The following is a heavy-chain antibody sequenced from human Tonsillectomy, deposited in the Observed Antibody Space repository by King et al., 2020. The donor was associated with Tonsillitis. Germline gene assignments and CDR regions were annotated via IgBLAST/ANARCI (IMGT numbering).Heavy chain of an antibody. CDR3: ASYKYYYGTVSSIDY. D-gene: IGHD3-10*01. J-gene: IGHJ4*02. CDR1: GGSISSSSYY. Sequence: LQLQESGPGLVKPSETLSLTCTVSGGSISSSSYYWGWIRQPPGKGLEWIGTIYYSGSSYYNPSLNSRVTISVDTSENQFSLKLSSVTAADTAVYYCASYKYYYGTVSSIDYWGQGTLVTVSS. V-gene: IGHV4-39*07. CDR2: IYYSGSS.